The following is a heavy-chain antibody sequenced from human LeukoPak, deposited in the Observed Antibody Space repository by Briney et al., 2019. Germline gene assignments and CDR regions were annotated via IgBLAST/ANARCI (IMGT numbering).Heavy chain of an antibody. CDR1: GYTFTSYN. V-gene: IGHV1-46*01. CDR2: INPSGGST. J-gene: IGHJ4*02. Sequence: ASVKVSCKASGYTFTSYNMHWVRKAPGQGLEWMGIINPSGGSTSYAQKFQGRVTMTRDTSTSTVYMELGSLRSEDTAVYYCARVPTWELLHSYDYWGQGTLVTVSS. CDR3: ARVPTWELLHSYDY. D-gene: IGHD1-26*01.